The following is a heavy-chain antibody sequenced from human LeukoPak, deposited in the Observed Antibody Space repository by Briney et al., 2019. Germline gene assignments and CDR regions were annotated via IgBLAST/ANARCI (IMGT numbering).Heavy chain of an antibody. Sequence: GGSLRLSCAASGVNFDDYAMHWVRQSPGTGLEWVAGLNWDSRSMAYADSVRGRFTISRDNAKNTLYLQMNSLRAEDTAIYYCARDRGSDTSGYEDFDYWGQGTLVTVSS. CDR1: GVNFDDYA. J-gene: IGHJ4*02. D-gene: IGHD3-22*01. CDR3: ARDRGSDTSGYEDFDY. CDR2: LNWDSRSM. V-gene: IGHV3-9*01.